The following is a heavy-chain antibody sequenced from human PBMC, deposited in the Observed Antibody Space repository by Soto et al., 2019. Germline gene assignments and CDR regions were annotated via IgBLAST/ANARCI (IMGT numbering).Heavy chain of an antibody. V-gene: IGHV4-59*01. J-gene: IGHJ6*02. CDR1: GGSISSYY. CDR3: ARDLGSYYYGSGSDRFYYYGMDV. CDR2: IYYSGST. D-gene: IGHD3-10*01. Sequence: SETLSLTCTVSGGSISSYYWSWIRQPPGKGLEGIGYIYYSGSTNYNPSLKSRVTISVDTSKNQFSLKLSSVTAADTAVYYCARDLGSYYYGSGSDRFYYYGMDVWGQGTTVTVSS.